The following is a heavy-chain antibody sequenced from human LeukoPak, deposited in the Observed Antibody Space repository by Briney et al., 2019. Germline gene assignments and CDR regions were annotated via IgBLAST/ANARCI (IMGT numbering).Heavy chain of an antibody. D-gene: IGHD3-22*01. J-gene: IGHJ6*02. CDR2: ISGSGGST. CDR1: GFTFSSYA. V-gene: IGHV3-23*01. Sequence: GGSLRLSCAASGFTFSSYAMSWVRQAPGKGLEWVSAISGSGGSTYYADSVKGRFTISRDNSKNTLYLQMNSLRAEDTAVYYCAKDLTYYYDSSGYYYSYYYYGMDVWGQGTTVTVSS. CDR3: AKDLTYYYDSSGYYYSYYYYGMDV.